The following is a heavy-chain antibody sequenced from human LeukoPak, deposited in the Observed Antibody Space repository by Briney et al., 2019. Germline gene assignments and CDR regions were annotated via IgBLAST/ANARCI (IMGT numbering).Heavy chain of an antibody. V-gene: IGHV3-7*01. J-gene: IGHJ2*01. CDR1: GFTFRSYW. CDR2: IKEDGSEK. CDR3: ARGWIAAAGSRFWFFDL. Sequence: GGSLRLSCGVPGFTFRSYWRSWVRQAPGKGLEWVANIKEDGSEKYYVDSVKGRFTISRDNAKISLYLQMNSLRVEDTAVYYCARGWIAAAGSRFWFFDLWGRGTLVTVSS. D-gene: IGHD6-13*01.